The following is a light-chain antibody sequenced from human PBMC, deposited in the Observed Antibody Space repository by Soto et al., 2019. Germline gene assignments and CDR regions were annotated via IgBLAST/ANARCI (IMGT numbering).Light chain of an antibody. Sequence: DIQMTQSPSTLSASVGDRVTITCRVSQSISSYLAWYQQRPGNSPKLLIYMASTLEIGVPSRFSGSGSGTEFTLTISSLQPDDFATYYCQQYNNYSPWTFGQGTKVEIK. CDR3: QQYNNYSPWT. CDR1: QSISSY. CDR2: MAS. V-gene: IGKV1-5*03. J-gene: IGKJ1*01.